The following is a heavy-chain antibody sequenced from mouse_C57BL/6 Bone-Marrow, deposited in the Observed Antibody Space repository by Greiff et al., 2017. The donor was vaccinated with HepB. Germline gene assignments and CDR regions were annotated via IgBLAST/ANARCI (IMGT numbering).Heavy chain of an antibody. V-gene: IGHV1-64*01. CDR3: ARLQYYGSIYYAMDY. Sequence: QVQLQQPGAELVKPGASVKLSCKASGYTFTSYWMHWVKQRPGQGLEWIGMIHPNSGSTNYNEKFKSKATLTVDKSSSTAYMQLSILTSEDSAVYYSARLQYYGSIYYAMDYWGQGTSVTVSS. J-gene: IGHJ4*01. CDR1: GYTFTSYW. D-gene: IGHD1-1*01. CDR2: IHPNSGST.